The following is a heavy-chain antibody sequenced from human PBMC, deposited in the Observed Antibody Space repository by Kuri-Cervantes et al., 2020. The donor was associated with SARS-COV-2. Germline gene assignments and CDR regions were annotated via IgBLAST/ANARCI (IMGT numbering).Heavy chain of an antibody. CDR3: ARGGIVRFLYY. Sequence: SQTLSLTCAVYGGSFSGYYWSWIRQPPGKGLEWIGEINHSGSTNYNPSLKSRVTISVDTSKNQFPLKLSSVTAADTAVYYCARGGIVRFLYYWGQGTLVTVSS. V-gene: IGHV4-34*01. D-gene: IGHD3-3*01. J-gene: IGHJ4*02. CDR2: INHSGST. CDR1: GGSFSGYY.